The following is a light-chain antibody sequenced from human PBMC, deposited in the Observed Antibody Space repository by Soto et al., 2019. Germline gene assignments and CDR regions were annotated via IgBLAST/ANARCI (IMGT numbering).Light chain of an antibody. CDR3: QQYGSSPPIS. Sequence: EIVLTQSPGTLSLSPGERATLSGRASQSVSSSYLAWHQQKPGQAPRILIYGASSRATGIPDRFSGSGSGTDFTLTISRLEPEDFAVYYCQQYGSSPPISFGQGTRLEIK. CDR1: QSVSSSY. J-gene: IGKJ5*01. V-gene: IGKV3-20*01. CDR2: GAS.